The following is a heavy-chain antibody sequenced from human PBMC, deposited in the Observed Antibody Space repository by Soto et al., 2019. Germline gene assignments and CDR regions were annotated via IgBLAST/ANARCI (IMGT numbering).Heavy chain of an antibody. CDR3: AGRPILAVAGTGFPD. D-gene: IGHD6-19*01. CDR1: GYTFTSYD. Sequence: GASVKVSCKASGYTFTSYDINWVRQATGQGLEWMGWMNPNSGNTGYAQKFQGRVTMTRNTSISTAYMELSSLRSEDTAMYYCAGRPILAVAGTGFPDWGQGTLVTVSS. J-gene: IGHJ4*02. V-gene: IGHV1-8*01. CDR2: MNPNSGNT.